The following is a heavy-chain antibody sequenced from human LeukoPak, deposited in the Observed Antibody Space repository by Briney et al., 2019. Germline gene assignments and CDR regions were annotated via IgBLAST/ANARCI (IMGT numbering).Heavy chain of an antibody. Sequence: GGSLRLSCAASGFTFSSYCMSWVRQAPGKGLEWVASIKQDGSANYYVASERRRITISRNNAKNSLYLRMNSLRAEETAVYYCARAQVPAAMDYWGQGTLVTVSS. CDR1: GFTFSSYC. J-gene: IGHJ4*02. CDR3: ARAQVPAAMDY. D-gene: IGHD2-2*01. V-gene: IGHV3-7*03. CDR2: IKQDGSAN.